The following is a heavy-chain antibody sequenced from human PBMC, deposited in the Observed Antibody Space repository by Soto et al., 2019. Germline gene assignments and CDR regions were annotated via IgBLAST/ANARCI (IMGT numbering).Heavy chain of an antibody. CDR1: GFTFSSYE. CDR3: ARVGGGNVLRYFRGLPHYYYYGMDV. Sequence: EVQLVESGGGLVQPGGSLRLSCAASGFTFSSYEMNWVRQAPGKGLEWVSYISSSGSTIYYADSVKGRFTISRDNAKNSLYLQMNSLRAEDTAVYYCARVGGGNVLRYFRGLPHYYYYGMDVWGQGTTVTVSS. J-gene: IGHJ6*02. V-gene: IGHV3-48*03. D-gene: IGHD3-9*01. CDR2: ISSSGSTI.